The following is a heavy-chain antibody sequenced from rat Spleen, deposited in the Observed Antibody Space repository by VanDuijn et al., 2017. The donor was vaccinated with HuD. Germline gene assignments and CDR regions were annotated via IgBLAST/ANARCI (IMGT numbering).Heavy chain of an antibody. J-gene: IGHJ2*01. Sequence: EVQLAESGGGLVQPGRSMKLSCTALGFIFSDYYMAWVRQAPTKGLEWVATISYDNYSTYYRDSVKGRFTISRDNAKSTLYLQMDSLRSEDTATYYCARQGTRWYYFDHWGQGVMVTVSS. CDR3: ARQGTRWYYFDH. D-gene: IGHD1-1*01. CDR1: GFIFSDYY. CDR2: ISYDNYST. V-gene: IGHV5-7*01.